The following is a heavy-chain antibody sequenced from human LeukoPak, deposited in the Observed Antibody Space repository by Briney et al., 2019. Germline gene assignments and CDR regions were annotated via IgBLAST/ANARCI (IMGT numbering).Heavy chain of an antibody. V-gene: IGHV1-18*01. CDR2: TSAYNGGT. D-gene: IGHD2-2*01. CDR1: GYTFTSYG. J-gene: IGHJ4*02. CDR3: ARDSGYCSSTSCSNLDY. Sequence: ASVKVSCKASGYTFTSYGFSWVRQAHGQGLEWMGWTSAYNGGTNYAQKFQGRVTMTTDTSTSTAYMELRSLRSDDTAVYYCARDSGYCSSTSCSNLDYWGQGTLVTVSS.